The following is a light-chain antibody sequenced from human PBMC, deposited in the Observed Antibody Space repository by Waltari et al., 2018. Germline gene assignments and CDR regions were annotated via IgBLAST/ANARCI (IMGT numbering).Light chain of an antibody. CDR1: ISAIGFYNY. V-gene: IGLV2-14*03. J-gene: IGLJ3*02. CDR3: NSYAGSSSWV. Sequence: QSALTQPASVSGSPGQSLTIPCTRPISAIGFYNYVSWYQQHPGKAPKLMIYDVSERPSGVSNRFSGSKSGNTASLTISGLQAEDEADYYCNSYAGSSSWVFGGGTKLTVL. CDR2: DVS.